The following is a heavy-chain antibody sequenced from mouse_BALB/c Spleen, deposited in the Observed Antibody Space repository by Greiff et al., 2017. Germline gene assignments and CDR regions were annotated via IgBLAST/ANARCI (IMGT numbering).Heavy chain of an antibody. CDR1: GYTFTDYN. D-gene: IGHD2-1*01. J-gene: IGHJ2*01. V-gene: IGHV1-18*01. Sequence: VQLQQSGPELVKPGASVKIPCKASGYTFTDYNMDWVKQSHGKSLEWIGDINPNNGGTIYNQKFKGKATLTVDKSSSTAYMELRSLTSEDTAVYYCARSLYYGNFDFDYWGQGTTLTGSS. CDR3: ARSLYYGNFDFDY. CDR2: INPNNGGT.